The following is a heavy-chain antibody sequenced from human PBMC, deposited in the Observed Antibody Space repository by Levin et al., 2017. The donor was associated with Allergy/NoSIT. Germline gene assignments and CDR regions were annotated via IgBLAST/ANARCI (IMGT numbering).Heavy chain of an antibody. Sequence: SQTLSLTCAISGDSVSSKSAAWNWIRQSPSRGLEWLGRTYYRAKWYDDYAVSVKSRITINPDTSKNQFSLQLNSVTPEDTAVYYCARDVGSSRLDAFDIWGQGTMVTVSS. V-gene: IGHV6-1*01. D-gene: IGHD1-26*01. CDR3: ARDVGSSRLDAFDI. CDR2: TYYRAKWYD. CDR1: GDSVSSKSAA. J-gene: IGHJ3*02.